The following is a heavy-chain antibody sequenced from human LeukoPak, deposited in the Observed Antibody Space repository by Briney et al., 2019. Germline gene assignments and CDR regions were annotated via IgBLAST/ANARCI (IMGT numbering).Heavy chain of an antibody. CDR1: GGSISSYY. J-gene: IGHJ4*02. CDR3: ARVGIVATPYFDY. CDR2: IYYSGST. Sequence: PSETLSLTCTVSGGSISSYYWSWIRQPPGKGLEWIGYIYYSGSTNYNPSLKSRVTISVDTSKNQFSLKLSSVTAADTAVYYCARVGIVATPYFDYWGQGTLVTVSS. D-gene: IGHD5-12*01. V-gene: IGHV4-59*01.